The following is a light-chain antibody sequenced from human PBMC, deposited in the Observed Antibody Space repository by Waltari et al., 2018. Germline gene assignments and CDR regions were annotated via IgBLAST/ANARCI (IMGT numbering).Light chain of an antibody. CDR3: QQYCTTPLT. CDR2: WAS. J-gene: IGKJ4*01. V-gene: IGKV4-1*01. Sequence: DIVMTQSPDSLAGSLGERATITCKSSQSVLFSLNNKNYLAWYQQKPGQPPKLLIYWASTRESGVPDRFSGSESGTDFNLTISSLQAEDVAVYYCQQYCTTPLTFGGGTKVEIK. CDR1: QSVLFSLNNKNY.